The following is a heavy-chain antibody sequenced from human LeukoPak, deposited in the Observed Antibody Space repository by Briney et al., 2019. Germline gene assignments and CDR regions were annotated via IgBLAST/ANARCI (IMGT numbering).Heavy chain of an antibody. CDR1: GFTFSDYY. J-gene: IGHJ4*02. CDR2: ISSSGNTI. CDR3: ARNLHFDY. Sequence: GGSLRLSCAASGFTFSDYYMSWMRQAPGKGLEWVSYISSSGNTIYYADSVKGRFTISRDNSKNTLYLQMNSLRAEDTAVYYCARNLHFDYWGQGTLVTVSS. V-gene: IGHV3-11*01.